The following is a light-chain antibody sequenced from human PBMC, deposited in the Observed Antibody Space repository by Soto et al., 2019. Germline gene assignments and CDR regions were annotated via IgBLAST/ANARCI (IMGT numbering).Light chain of an antibody. Sequence: QSALTQPRSVSGSPGQSVTISCTGTSSDVGGYNYVSWYQQHPGKAPKLMIYDVSKRPSGVPDRFSGSKSGNTASLTISGLQAEDEADYYCCSYAGMFVVFGGGTQLTVL. CDR3: CSYAGMFVV. V-gene: IGLV2-11*01. CDR1: SSDVGGYNY. CDR2: DVS. J-gene: IGLJ2*01.